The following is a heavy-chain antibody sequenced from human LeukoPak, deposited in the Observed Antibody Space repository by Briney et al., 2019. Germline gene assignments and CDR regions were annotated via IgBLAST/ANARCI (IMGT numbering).Heavy chain of an antibody. CDR3: AKSHVDYYYYMDV. J-gene: IGHJ6*03. CDR1: GYTFTGYY. Sequence: ASVKVSCKASGYTFTGYYMHWVRQAPGQGLEWMGWINPNSGGTNYAQKFQGRVTMTRDTSISTAYMELSRLRSDDTAVYYCAKSHVDYYYYMDVWGKGTTVTVSS. V-gene: IGHV1-2*02. CDR2: INPNSGGT.